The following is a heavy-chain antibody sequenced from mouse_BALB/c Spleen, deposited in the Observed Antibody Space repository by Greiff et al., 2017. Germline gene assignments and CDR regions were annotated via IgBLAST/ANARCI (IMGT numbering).Heavy chain of an antibody. CDR2: ISSGGGST. Sequence: EVQGVESGGGLVQPGGSLKLSCAASGFAFSSYDMSWVRQTPEKRLEWVAYISSGGGSTYYPDTVKGRFTISRDNAKNTLYLQMSSLKSEDTAMYYCARHTARATGFDYWGQGTTLTVSS. J-gene: IGHJ2*01. V-gene: IGHV5-12-1*01. D-gene: IGHD3-1*01. CDR3: ARHTARATGFDY. CDR1: GFAFSSYD.